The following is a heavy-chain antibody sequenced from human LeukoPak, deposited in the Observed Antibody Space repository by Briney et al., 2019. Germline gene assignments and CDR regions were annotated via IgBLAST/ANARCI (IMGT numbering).Heavy chain of an antibody. Sequence: PSETLSLTCTVSGASISSYYWNWIRQPPGKGLEWIGYIFHSGSTNYNPSLKSRVTISVDTSKNQLSLKLSSVTAADTAVYYCARGAPGGNDYGDYWGQGTLVTVSS. J-gene: IGHJ4*02. CDR2: IFHSGST. V-gene: IGHV4-59*01. CDR1: GASISSYY. CDR3: ARGAPGGNDYGDY.